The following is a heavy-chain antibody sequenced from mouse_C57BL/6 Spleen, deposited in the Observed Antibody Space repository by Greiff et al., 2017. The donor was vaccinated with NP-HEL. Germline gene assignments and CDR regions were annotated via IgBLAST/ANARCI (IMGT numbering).Heavy chain of an antibody. D-gene: IGHD2-1*01. CDR3: ARVDGNYYYAMDY. Sequence: EVKVEESGGGLVKPGGSLKLSCAASGFTFSSYAMSWVRQTPEKRLEWVATISDGGSYTYYPDNVKGRFTISRDNAKNNLYLQMSHLKSEDTAMYYCARVDGNYYYAMDYWGQGTSVTVSS. J-gene: IGHJ4*01. CDR2: ISDGGSYT. CDR1: GFTFSSYA. V-gene: IGHV5-4*03.